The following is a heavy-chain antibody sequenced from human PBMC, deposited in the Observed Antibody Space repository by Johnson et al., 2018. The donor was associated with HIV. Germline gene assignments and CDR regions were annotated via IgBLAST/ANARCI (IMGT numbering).Heavy chain of an antibody. CDR1: GFTFSSYW. CDR3: ARDCPSAVSREYAFDI. D-gene: IGHD6-25*01. Sequence: VQLVESGGGLVQPGGSLRLSCAASGFTFSSYWMHWVRQAQGKGLVWVSHINSDGSSTYYADSVKGRLTISRDNSKNTLYLQMNSLRAEDTAVYYCARDCPSAVSREYAFDIWGQGTMVTVSS. V-gene: IGHV3-74*01. CDR2: INSDGSST. J-gene: IGHJ3*02.